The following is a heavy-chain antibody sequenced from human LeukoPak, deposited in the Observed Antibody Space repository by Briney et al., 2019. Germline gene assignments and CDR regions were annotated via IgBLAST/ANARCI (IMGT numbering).Heavy chain of an antibody. CDR1: GFTFSSYS. CDR3: VTTWGAHYWYFDL. V-gene: IGHV3-21*01. Sequence: GGSLRLTCAGSGFTFSSYSMSWVSQAPGKGLEWVSSITSSNNYIYYADSMKGRFTISRDNAKNSLYLQMNSLRAEDTAVYYCVTTWGAHYWYFDLWGRGALVTVSS. D-gene: IGHD1-26*01. J-gene: IGHJ2*01. CDR2: ITSSNNYI.